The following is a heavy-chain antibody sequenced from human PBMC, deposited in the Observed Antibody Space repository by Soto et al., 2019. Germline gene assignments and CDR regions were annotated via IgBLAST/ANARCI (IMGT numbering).Heavy chain of an antibody. CDR3: SVVVVADTRNSLGY. D-gene: IGHD2-15*01. J-gene: IGHJ4*02. CDR2: INSDGSST. V-gene: IGHV3-74*01. CDR1: GFTFSSYW. Sequence: GGSLRLSCAASGFTFSSYWMHWVRQAPGKGLVWVSRINSDGSSTNYADSVKGRFTISRDNAKNTLYLQMNSLRVEDTAVYYCSVVVVADTRNSLGYWGQGTLVTVSS.